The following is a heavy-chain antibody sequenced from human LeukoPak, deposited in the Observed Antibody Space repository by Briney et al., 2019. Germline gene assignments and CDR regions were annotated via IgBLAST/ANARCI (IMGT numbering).Heavy chain of an antibody. V-gene: IGHV4-30-4*08. CDR1: GGSISSGGYY. D-gene: IGHD3-10*01. CDR3: ARAVWLGEPQRDY. J-gene: IGHJ4*02. CDR2: IYYSGST. Sequence: SETLSHTCTVSGGSISSGGYYWSWIRQHPGKGLEWIGYIYYSGSTYYNPSLKSRVTLSVDTSKNQFSLKLSSVTAADTAVYYCARAVWLGEPQRDYWGQGTLVTVSS.